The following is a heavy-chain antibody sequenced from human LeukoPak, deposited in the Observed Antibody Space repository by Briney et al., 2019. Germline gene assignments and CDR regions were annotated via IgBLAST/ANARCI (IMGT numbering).Heavy chain of an antibody. CDR3: TRAPPGMTMMTDY. V-gene: IGHV1-18*01. Sequence: ASVKVSCKASGYTFTNYHIAWGRQAPGQGLGWMGWVSTNDGNTVYAQRLQGRVTMTTDTSTSVAYMELRSLTSDDTAVYYCTRAPPGMTMMTDYWGQGTLVTVSS. J-gene: IGHJ4*02. D-gene: IGHD3-22*01. CDR2: VSTNDGNT. CDR1: GYTFTNYH.